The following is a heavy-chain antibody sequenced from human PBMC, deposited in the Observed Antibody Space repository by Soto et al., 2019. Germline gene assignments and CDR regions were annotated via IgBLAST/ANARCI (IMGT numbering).Heavy chain of an antibody. V-gene: IGHV4-34*01. J-gene: IGHJ4*02. CDR1: GGSFSGYY. CDR2: INHSGST. Sequence: PSETLSLTCAVYGGSFSGYYWSWIRQPPGKGLEWIGEINHSGSTNYNPSLKSRVAISVDTSKNQFSLKLSSVTAADTAVYYCARGGSSSWPPYFDYWGQGTLVTVSS. CDR3: ARGGSSSWPPYFDY. D-gene: IGHD6-13*01.